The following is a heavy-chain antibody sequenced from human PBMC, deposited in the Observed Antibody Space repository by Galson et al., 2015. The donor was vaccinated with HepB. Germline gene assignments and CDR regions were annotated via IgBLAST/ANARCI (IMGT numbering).Heavy chain of an antibody. CDR3: ARDVANDFWSGYWLFDY. D-gene: IGHD3-3*01. J-gene: IGHJ4*02. Sequence: SLRLSCAASGFTFSSYSMNWVRQAPGKGLEWVSSISSSSSYIYYADSVKGRFTISRDNAKNSLYLQMNSLRAEDTAVYYCARDVANDFWSGYWLFDYWGQGTLVTVSS. V-gene: IGHV3-21*01. CDR1: GFTFSSYS. CDR2: ISSSSSYI.